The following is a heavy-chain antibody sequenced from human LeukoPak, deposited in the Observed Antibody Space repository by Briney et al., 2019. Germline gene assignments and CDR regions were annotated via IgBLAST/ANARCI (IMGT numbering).Heavy chain of an antibody. J-gene: IGHJ4*02. CDR3: AKDADSSGYPRPFDY. Sequence: PGGSLRLSCAASGFTFSSYAMSWVRQAPGKGLEWVSAISGSGGSTYYADSVKGRFTISRDNSRNTLYLQMNSLRAEDTAVYYCAKDADSSGYPRPFDYWGQGTLVTVSS. V-gene: IGHV3-23*01. CDR2: ISGSGGST. CDR1: GFTFSSYA. D-gene: IGHD3-22*01.